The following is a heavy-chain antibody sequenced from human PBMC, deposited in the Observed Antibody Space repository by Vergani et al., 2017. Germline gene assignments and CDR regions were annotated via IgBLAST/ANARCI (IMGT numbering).Heavy chain of an antibody. Sequence: VQLVESGGGVVQPGRSLRLSCSASGFTFSSYAMHWVRQAPGKGLEYVSAISSNGGSTYYADSVKGRFTISRDNSKNTLYLQMSSLRAEDTAVYYCVKYYYDSSGYYLPFDYWGQGTLVTVSS. V-gene: IGHV3-64D*06. CDR1: GFTFSSYA. D-gene: IGHD3-22*01. CDR3: VKYYYDSSGYYLPFDY. J-gene: IGHJ4*02. CDR2: ISSNGGST.